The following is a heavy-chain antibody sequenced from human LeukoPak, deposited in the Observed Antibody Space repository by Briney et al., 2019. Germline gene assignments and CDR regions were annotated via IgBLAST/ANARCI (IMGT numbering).Heavy chain of an antibody. CDR1: GGSISSGGYY. J-gene: IGHJ5*02. CDR3: ARKAVAGTRWFDP. Sequence: SQTLSLTCTVSGGSISSGGYYWSWIRQHPGKGLEWIGYIYYSGSTYYNPSLKSRATISVDTSKNQFSLKLSSVTAADTAVYYCARKAVAGTRWFDPWGQGTLVTVSS. V-gene: IGHV4-31*03. D-gene: IGHD6-19*01. CDR2: IYYSGST.